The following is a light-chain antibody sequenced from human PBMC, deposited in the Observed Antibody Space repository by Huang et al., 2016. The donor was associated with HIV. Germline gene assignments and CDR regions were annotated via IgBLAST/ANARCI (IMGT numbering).Light chain of an antibody. CDR2: GAS. CDR1: QSISKY. Sequence: DIQMTQSPSSLSASVGDRVTITCRASQSISKYLNWYQQRPGQAPDLLIFGASSLQSGVPSRFIGSGSGTVFTLTISSLQPEDFATYYCQQTSTAPMYSFGQGTELEIK. CDR3: QQTSTAPMYS. J-gene: IGKJ2*03. V-gene: IGKV1-39*01.